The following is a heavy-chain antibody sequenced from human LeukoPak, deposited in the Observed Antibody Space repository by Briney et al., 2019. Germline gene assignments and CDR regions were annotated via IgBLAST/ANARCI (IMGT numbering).Heavy chain of an antibody. CDR3: ARDLRSYYDSSGYPGAD. J-gene: IGHJ4*02. Sequence: SVKVSCKASGGTFSSYAISWVRQAPGQGLEWMGGIIPIFGTANYAQKFQGRVTITADESTSTAYMELSSLRPEDTAVYYCARDLRSYYDSSGYPGADWGQGTLVTVSS. CDR1: GGTFSSYA. D-gene: IGHD3-22*01. CDR2: IIPIFGTA. V-gene: IGHV1-69*13.